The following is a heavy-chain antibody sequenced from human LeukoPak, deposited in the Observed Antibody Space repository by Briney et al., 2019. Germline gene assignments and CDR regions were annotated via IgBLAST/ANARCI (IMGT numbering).Heavy chain of an antibody. D-gene: IGHD3-10*01. CDR1: GGSISSSNYY. CDR2: IYTSEST. Sequence: SETLSLTCTVSGGSISSSNYYWSWIRQPAGKGLEWIGRIYTSESTNYNPSLKSRVTISVDTSRNQFSLKLSSVTAADTAVYYCARGLWFGDENPPYFDYWGQGILVTVSS. V-gene: IGHV4-61*02. J-gene: IGHJ4*02. CDR3: ARGLWFGDENPPYFDY.